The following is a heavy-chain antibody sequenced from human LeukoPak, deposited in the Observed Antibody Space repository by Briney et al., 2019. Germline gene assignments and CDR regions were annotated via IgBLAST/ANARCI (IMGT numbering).Heavy chain of an antibody. D-gene: IGHD3-22*01. CDR2: ISSSSSYI. CDR3: ARVGYYYDSSGYYYYFDY. J-gene: IGHJ4*02. V-gene: IGHV3-21*01. CDR1: GFTFSSYS. Sequence: PGGSLRLSCAASGFTFSSYSMNWLRQAPGKGLEWVSSISSSSSYIYYADSVKGRFTISRDNAKNSLYLQMNSLRAEDTAVYYCARVGYYYDSSGYYYYFDYWGQGTLVTVSS.